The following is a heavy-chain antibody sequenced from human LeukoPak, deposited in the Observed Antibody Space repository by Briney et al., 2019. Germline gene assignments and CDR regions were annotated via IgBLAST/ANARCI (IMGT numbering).Heavy chain of an antibody. D-gene: IGHD3-3*01. Sequence: GGSLRLSCAASGFTFSSYAMHWVRQAPGKGLEWVAVISYDGSNKYYADSVKGRFTISRDNSKNTLYLQMNSLRAEDTAVYYCAKDLAFWSGYYIRYFQHWGQGTLVTVSS. CDR2: ISYDGSNK. CDR1: GFTFSSYA. CDR3: AKDLAFWSGYYIRYFQH. V-gene: IGHV3-30-3*01. J-gene: IGHJ1*01.